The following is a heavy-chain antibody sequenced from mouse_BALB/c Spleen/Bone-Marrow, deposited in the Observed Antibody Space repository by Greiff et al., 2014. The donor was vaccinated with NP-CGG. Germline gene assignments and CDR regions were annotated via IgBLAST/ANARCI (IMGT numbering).Heavy chain of an antibody. J-gene: IGHJ1*01. Sequence: VQLQQSGSVLVRPGASVKLSCKASGYTFTSSWMHWAKQRPGQGLEWIGDIHPNGGNTNYNEKFRGKATLTVDTSSNTAYVDLSSLTSEDSAVYYCARSYRFWYFDVWGAGTTVTVSS. CDR2: IHPNGGNT. V-gene: IGHV1S130*01. CDR1: GYTFTSSW. D-gene: IGHD2-14*01. CDR3: ARSYRFWYFDV.